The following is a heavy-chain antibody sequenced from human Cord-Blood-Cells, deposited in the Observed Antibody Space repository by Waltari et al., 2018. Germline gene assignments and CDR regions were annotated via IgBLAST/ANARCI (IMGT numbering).Heavy chain of an antibody. CDR2: SSGSGGST. V-gene: IGHV3-23*01. J-gene: IGHJ4*02. CDR1: GFTFSRSG. D-gene: IGHD3-16*01. CDR3: AKDGGLVY. Sequence: VQLLESGGGWVQPGGSLRLSRAASGFTFSRSGMSWGRQAPGKGLEWVSASSGSGGSTYYAASVKGRFTISRDNSKNTLYLQMNSLRAEDTAVYYCAKDGGLVYWGQGTLVTVSS.